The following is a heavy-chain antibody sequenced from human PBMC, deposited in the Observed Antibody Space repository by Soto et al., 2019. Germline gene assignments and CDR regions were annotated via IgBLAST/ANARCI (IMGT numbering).Heavy chain of an antibody. V-gene: IGHV3-21*01. D-gene: IGHD3-10*01. J-gene: IGHJ4*02. Sequence: EVPLVESGGGLVKPGGSLRLSCAASGFTFSSYSMNWVRQAPGKGLEWVSSISSSSSYIYYADSVKGRFTISRDNAKNSLYLQMNSLRAEDTAVYYCASMVRGVIDYWGQGTLVTVSS. CDR2: ISSSSSYI. CDR3: ASMVRGVIDY. CDR1: GFTFSSYS.